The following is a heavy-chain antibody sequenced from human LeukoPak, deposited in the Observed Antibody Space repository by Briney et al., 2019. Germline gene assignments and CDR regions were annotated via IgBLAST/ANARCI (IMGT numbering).Heavy chain of an antibody. CDR1: GYSFSNYW. D-gene: IGHD1-26*01. Sequence: GESLKISCTGYGYSFSNYWIGWVRQMTGKGLEWIGIIYPGESDTRYSTSFQGQVTSSADKSIRTAYLQWSSLAASDTAMYYCARQGPPDSGSYLGDDAFDIWGQGTMVTVSS. CDR3: ARQGPPDSGSYLGDDAFDI. CDR2: IYPGESDT. V-gene: IGHV5-51*01. J-gene: IGHJ3*02.